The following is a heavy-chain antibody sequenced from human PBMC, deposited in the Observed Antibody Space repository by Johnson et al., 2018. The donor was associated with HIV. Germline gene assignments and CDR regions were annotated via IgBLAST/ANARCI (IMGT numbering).Heavy chain of an antibody. CDR1: RFTFSSYP. J-gene: IGHJ3*01. Sequence: QVQLVESGGGVVQPGRSLRLSCVASRFTFSSYPMHWVRQCPGKGLEWVALISYDGRNKYYTDSVKCRFTISRDNSKNTLSLQMDSLRPEDTAVYYCARDPAYSSTWEGACEVWGQGTMVTVSS. D-gene: IGHD6-19*01. V-gene: IGHV3-30*04. CDR2: ISYDGRNK. CDR3: ARDPAYSSTWEGACEV.